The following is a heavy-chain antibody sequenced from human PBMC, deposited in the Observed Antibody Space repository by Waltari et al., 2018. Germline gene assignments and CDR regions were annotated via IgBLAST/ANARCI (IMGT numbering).Heavy chain of an antibody. CDR2: IIPILGIA. V-gene: IGHV1-69*08. Sequence: QVQLVQSGAEVKKPGSSVKVSCKASGGTFSSYTISWVRQAPGQGLEWLGRIIPILGIANYAQKFEGRVTITADKSTSTAYMELSSLRSEDTAVYYCAGDWAQYSSSSRPHYFDYWGQGTLVTVSS. J-gene: IGHJ4*02. CDR1: GGTFSSYT. D-gene: IGHD6-13*01. CDR3: AGDWAQYSSSSRPHYFDY.